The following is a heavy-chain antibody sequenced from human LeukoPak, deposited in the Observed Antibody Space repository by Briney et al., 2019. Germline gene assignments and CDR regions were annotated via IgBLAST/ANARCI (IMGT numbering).Heavy chain of an antibody. D-gene: IGHD1-1*01. CDR1: GFTFNSYA. CDR2: ISGSGGSK. Sequence: GGSLRLSCAASGFTFNSYAMSWVRQARGKGLEWVSAISGSGGSKYYADFVKGRFTMARDTTKNTLYLKMNRLRAKDTAVYSCAKDHGGWSDGSNWFDPWGQGTLVTVSS. V-gene: IGHV3-23*01. J-gene: IGHJ5*02. CDR3: AKDHGGWSDGSNWFDP.